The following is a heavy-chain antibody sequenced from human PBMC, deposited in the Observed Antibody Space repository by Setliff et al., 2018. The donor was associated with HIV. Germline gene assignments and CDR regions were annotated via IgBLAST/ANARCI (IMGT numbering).Heavy chain of an antibody. CDR2: IFASGDT. D-gene: IGHD3-10*01. CDR1: GGSISSYY. CDR3: ARRIDDSGSFPDKNWFDT. Sequence: SETLSLTCTVSGGSISSYYWNWIRRPPGKGLEWIGFIFASGDTKYNPSLQSRVSMSIDTSKNQFSLKLKSVTAADTAIYYCARRIDDSGSFPDKNWFDTWGQGSLVTVSS. V-gene: IGHV4-4*09. J-gene: IGHJ5*02.